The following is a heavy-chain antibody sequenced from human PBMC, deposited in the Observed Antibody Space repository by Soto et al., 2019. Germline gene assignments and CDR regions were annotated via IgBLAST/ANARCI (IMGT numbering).Heavy chain of an antibody. Sequence: SVKVSCKASGYTFNSYAISWVRRAAGQGLEWMGGIIPIFHTANYAQKFQARVTMTADESARTAYMQLSGLRSEDTAVYYCARVGYCNTTSCLFHYSQHGMDVWGQGTTLSVSS. CDR2: IIPIFHTA. CDR3: ARVGYCNTTSCLFHYSQHGMDV. D-gene: IGHD2-2*01. V-gene: IGHV1-69*13. J-gene: IGHJ6*02. CDR1: GYTFNSYA.